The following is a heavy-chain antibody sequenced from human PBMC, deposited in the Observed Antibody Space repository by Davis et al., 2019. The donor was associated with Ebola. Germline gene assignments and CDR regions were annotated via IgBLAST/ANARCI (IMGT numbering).Heavy chain of an antibody. CDR3: ARVEGGTKVDY. J-gene: IGHJ4*02. CDR2: VYPADSDT. CDR1: GYDFTSYW. Sequence: GESLKISCKGSGYDFTSYWIAWVRQMPGKGLEWVGIVYPADSDTIYRPSFQGQVTISADKSTSTAYLQWSSLKASDTAMYYCARVEGGTKVDYWGQGTLATVSS. V-gene: IGHV5-51*01. D-gene: IGHD1-26*01.